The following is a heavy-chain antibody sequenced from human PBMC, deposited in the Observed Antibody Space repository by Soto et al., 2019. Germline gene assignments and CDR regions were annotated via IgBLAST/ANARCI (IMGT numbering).Heavy chain of an antibody. V-gene: IGHV1-3*01. Sequence: ASVKVSCKASGYTFTSYAMHWVRQAPGQRLEWMGWINAGNGNTKYSQKFQGRVTITRDTSASTAYMELSSLRSEDTAVYYCARVETYCSGGSCYLRGHKYFQHWGQGTLVTVSS. CDR2: INAGNGNT. CDR1: GYTFTSYA. J-gene: IGHJ1*01. D-gene: IGHD2-15*01. CDR3: ARVETYCSGGSCYLRGHKYFQH.